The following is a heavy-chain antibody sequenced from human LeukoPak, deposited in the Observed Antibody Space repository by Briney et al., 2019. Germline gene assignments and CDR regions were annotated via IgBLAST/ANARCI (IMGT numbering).Heavy chain of an antibody. D-gene: IGHD6-19*01. V-gene: IGHV1-2*02. CDR2: INPNSGGT. J-gene: IGHJ4*02. CDR1: GYTFTGYY. Sequence: ASVKVSCKASGYTFTGYYMHWVRQAPGQGLEWMGWINPNSGGTNYAQKFQGRVTMTRDTSISTAYMELSRLRSADTAVYYCATRIAVAGTFMWGQGTLVSVSS. CDR3: ATRIAVAGTFM.